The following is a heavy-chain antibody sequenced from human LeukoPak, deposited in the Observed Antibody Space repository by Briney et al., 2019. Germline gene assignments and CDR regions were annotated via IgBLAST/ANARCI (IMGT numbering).Heavy chain of an antibody. CDR2: IRYDGSNK. Sequence: GGSLRLSCAASGFTFSSYGMHWVRQAPGKGLEWVAFIRYDGSNKYYADSVKGRFTIYRDNSKNTLYLQMNSLRAEDTAVYYCAKDGDVYYDFWSGYLDYWGQGTLVTVSS. D-gene: IGHD3-3*01. J-gene: IGHJ4*02. CDR3: AKDGDVYYDFWSGYLDY. CDR1: GFTFSSYG. V-gene: IGHV3-30*02.